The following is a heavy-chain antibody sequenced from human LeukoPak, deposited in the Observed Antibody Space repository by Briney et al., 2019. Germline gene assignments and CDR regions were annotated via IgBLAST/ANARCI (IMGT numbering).Heavy chain of an antibody. CDR3: ARHSWACGGGKCHELDY. CDR1: GYSFSSYW. Sequence: GESLKISCEGSGYSFSSYWIAWVRQMPGKGLEWMGIIYPGDSDTRYSTSFQGQVTISADKSTTTAYLQWTGLKASDTAMYYCARHSWACGGGKCHELDYWGQGTLVTVSS. J-gene: IGHJ4*02. V-gene: IGHV5-51*01. D-gene: IGHD2-21*01. CDR2: IYPGDSDT.